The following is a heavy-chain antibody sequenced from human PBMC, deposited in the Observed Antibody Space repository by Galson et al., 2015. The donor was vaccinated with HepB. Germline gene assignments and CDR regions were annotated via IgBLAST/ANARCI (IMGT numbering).Heavy chain of an antibody. V-gene: IGHV3-30*18. CDR2: ISYEGSIK. J-gene: IGHJ4*02. Sequence: SLRLSCAVSGITFSSHGMHWVRQAPGKGLEWVSGISYEGSIKHYVDSVKGRFTISRDNSKNTLYLQLNNLRAEDTAVYYCAKDIRDYGDYVFSFAFGFDYWGQGALVTVSS. CDR1: GITFSSHG. CDR3: AKDIRDYGDYVFSFAFGFDY. D-gene: IGHD4-17*01.